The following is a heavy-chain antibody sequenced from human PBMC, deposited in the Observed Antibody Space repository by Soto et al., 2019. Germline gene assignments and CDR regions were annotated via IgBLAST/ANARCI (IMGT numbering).Heavy chain of an antibody. Sequence: GESLKISCKGSGYRFTNYWIGWVRQMPGKGLEWMGIIYPGDSDTRYSPSFQGQVTISADKSINTAYLQWSSLKASDTAVYYCARDYYDFWSGYHVPPPIDYWGQGTLVTVSS. J-gene: IGHJ4*02. D-gene: IGHD3-3*01. CDR2: IYPGDSDT. V-gene: IGHV5-51*01. CDR1: GYRFTNYW. CDR3: ARDYYDFWSGYHVPPPIDY.